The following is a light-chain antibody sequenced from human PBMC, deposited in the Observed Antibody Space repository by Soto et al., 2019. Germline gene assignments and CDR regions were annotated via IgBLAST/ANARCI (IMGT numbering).Light chain of an antibody. CDR1: QSLSTW. CDR3: QQYNTYPLT. J-gene: IGKJ4*02. Sequence: DIQLTQSPSTLSASVGDRVTITCRASQSLSTWLAWYQQKPGKAPKLLIYKASSLEGGVPSRFSGSGSGTEFNITVSSLQPDDFATYYCQQYNTYPLTGGGGTTVEIK. V-gene: IGKV1-5*03. CDR2: KAS.